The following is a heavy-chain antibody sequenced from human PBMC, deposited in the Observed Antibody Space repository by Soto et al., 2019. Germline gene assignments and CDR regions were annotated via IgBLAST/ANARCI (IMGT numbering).Heavy chain of an antibody. CDR1: GGSISSDRYF. V-gene: IGHV4-39*01. CDR3: ARADYYDSYSYYFLPSDFDF. J-gene: IGHJ4*02. Sequence: SETLSLTCTVSGGSISSDRYFWAWIRQPPGKGLEWIGGMFYSGSTYYNPSLKSRGTISVDMSVDMSKNRFSLKLNSVSAADKAIYFCARADYYDSYSYYFLPSDFDFWGQGTLVTVSS. D-gene: IGHD3-22*01. CDR2: MFYSGST.